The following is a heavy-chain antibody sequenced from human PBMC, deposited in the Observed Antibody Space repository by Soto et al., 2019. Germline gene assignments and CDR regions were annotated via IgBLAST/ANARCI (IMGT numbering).Heavy chain of an antibody. CDR2: IYPADSGT. D-gene: IGHD4-17*01. CDR3: ARWPTGHTNWFDP. V-gene: IGHV5-51*07. J-gene: IGHJ5*02. Sequence: GESLKISCKAFGYSFTNYWLGWVHQMPGKGLEWMGIIYPADSGTRYSPPFRGQLTMSVDKSISTAYLPWSSLKASDTAISYCARWPTGHTNWFDPWGQGTLVTVSS. CDR1: GYSFTNYW.